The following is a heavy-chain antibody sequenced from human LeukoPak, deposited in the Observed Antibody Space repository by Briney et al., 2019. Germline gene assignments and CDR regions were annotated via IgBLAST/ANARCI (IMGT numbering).Heavy chain of an antibody. CDR3: ARGSHYYGSGSFPNFDY. D-gene: IGHD3-10*01. J-gene: IGHJ4*02. CDR1: GGSFSGYY. V-gene: IGHV4-34*01. Sequence: PSETLSLTCAVYGGSFSGYYWSWIRQPPGKGLEWIGEINHSGSTNYNPSLKSRVTISVDTSKNQFSLKLSPVTAADTAVYYCARGSHYYGSGSFPNFDYWGQGTLVTVSS. CDR2: INHSGST.